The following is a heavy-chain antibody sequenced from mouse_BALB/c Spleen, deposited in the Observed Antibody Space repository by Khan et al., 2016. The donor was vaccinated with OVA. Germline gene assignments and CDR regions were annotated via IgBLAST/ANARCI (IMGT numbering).Heavy chain of an antibody. D-gene: IGHD1-2*01. CDR3: ARRNYFGYTFAY. CDR1: GYTFTDYY. J-gene: IGHJ3*01. V-gene: IGHV1-77*01. CDR2: ISPGSGDT. Sequence: QVQLQQSGAELARPGASVKLSCKTSGYTFTDYYINWVKQRTGQGLEWIGEISPGSGDTYYNEKFKGKATMTADKSSNTAYMQPSSLTSAASAYYFGARRNYFGYTFAYWGQGTLVTVSA.